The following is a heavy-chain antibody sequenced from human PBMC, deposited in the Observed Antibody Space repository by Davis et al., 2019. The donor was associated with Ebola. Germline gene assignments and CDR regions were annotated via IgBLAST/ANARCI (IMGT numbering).Heavy chain of an antibody. J-gene: IGHJ4*02. Sequence: GGSLRLSCAASGFTFSRYSMNWVRQAPGKGLEWVSSISSSSSYIYYADSVKGRFTISRDNVKNSLYLQMNSLRAEDTAVYYCARGGILRRYYFDYWGQGTLVTVSS. CDR3: ARGGILRRYYFDY. D-gene: IGHD2-21*01. CDR2: ISSSSSYI. CDR1: GFTFSRYS. V-gene: IGHV3-21*01.